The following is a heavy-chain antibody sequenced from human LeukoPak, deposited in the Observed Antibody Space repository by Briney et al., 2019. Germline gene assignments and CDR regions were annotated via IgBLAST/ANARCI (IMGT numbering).Heavy chain of an antibody. Sequence: TFSNYWLTWVRQAPGKGLEWIGSIYYSGSTYYNPSLKSRVTISVDTSKNQFSLKLSSVTAADTAVYYCARLGYCSSTSCYDGRSPIDYWGQGTLVTVSS. D-gene: IGHD2-2*01. CDR2: IYYSGST. CDR1: TFSNYW. J-gene: IGHJ4*02. V-gene: IGHV4-39*01. CDR3: ARLGYCSSTSCYDGRSPIDY.